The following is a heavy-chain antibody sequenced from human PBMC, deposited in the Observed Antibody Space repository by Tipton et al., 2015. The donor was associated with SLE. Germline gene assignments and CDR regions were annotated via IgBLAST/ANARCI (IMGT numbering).Heavy chain of an antibody. CDR1: GGSISSSSSYY. V-gene: IGHV4-39*07. CDR2: IYYSGST. J-gene: IGHJ3*02. Sequence: TLSLTCAVYGGSISSSSSYYWAWIRQPPGKGLEWIGSIYYSGSTHYNPSLKSRVTISVDTSKNQFSLKLSSVTAADTAVYYCARVPTFSSSWDQAFDIWGQGTMVTVSS. CDR3: ARVPTFSSSWDQAFDI. D-gene: IGHD6-13*01.